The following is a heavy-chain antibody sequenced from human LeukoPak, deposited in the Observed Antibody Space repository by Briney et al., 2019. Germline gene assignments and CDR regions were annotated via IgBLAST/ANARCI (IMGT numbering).Heavy chain of an antibody. J-gene: IGHJ4*02. D-gene: IGHD4-11*01. CDR2: IYYSGST. CDR3: ARGEGYGNDY. V-gene: IGHV4-59*01. CDR1: GGSISSYY. Sequence: PSETLSLTCTVSGGSISSYYWSWIRQPPGKGLEWIGYIYYSGSTNYNPSLKSRVTISVDTSKNQFSLKLSSVTAADTAVYYCARGEGYGNDYWGQGTLVTVSS.